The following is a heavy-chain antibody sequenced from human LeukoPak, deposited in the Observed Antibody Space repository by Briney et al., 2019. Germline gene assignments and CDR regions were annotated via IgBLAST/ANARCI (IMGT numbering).Heavy chain of an antibody. D-gene: IGHD6-13*01. CDR3: ATARGSSWPFDY. CDR2: ISSSSSYI. Sequence: GGSLRLSCAASGFTFSSYSMNWVRQAPGKGLEWVSSISSSSSYIYYADSVKGRFTISRDNAKNSLYLQMNSLRAEDTAVYYCATARGSSWPFDYWGQGPRSPSPQ. J-gene: IGHJ4*02. CDR1: GFTFSSYS. V-gene: IGHV3-21*01.